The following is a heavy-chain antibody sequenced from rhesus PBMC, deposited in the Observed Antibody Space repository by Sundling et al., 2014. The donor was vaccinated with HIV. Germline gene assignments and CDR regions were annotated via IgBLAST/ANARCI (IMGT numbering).Heavy chain of an antibody. CDR3: ARVGSSYPDYFDY. V-gene: IGHV4S2*01. CDR1: GASISSNY. CDR2: IYGSGGST. J-gene: IGHJ4*01. D-gene: IGHD4-29*01. Sequence: QMQLQESGPGLVKPSETLPLTCAVSGASISSNYWSWIRQAPGKGLEWIGRIYGSGGSTDYNPSLKSRVTISIDTSKNQFSLKLSSVTAADTAVYYCARVGSSYPDYFDYWGQGVLVTVSS.